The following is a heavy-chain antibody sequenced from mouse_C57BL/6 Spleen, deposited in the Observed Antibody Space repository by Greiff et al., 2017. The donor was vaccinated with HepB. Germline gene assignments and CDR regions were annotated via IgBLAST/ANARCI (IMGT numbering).Heavy chain of an antibody. CDR2: ISSGGDYI. D-gene: IGHD2-1*01. CDR1: GFTFSSYA. V-gene: IGHV5-9-1*02. J-gene: IGHJ4*01. Sequence: VVESGEGLVKPGGSLKLSCAASGFTFSSYAMSWVRQTPEKRLEWVAYISSGGDYIYYADTVKGRFTISRDNARNTLYLQMSSLKSEDTAMYYCTRVEGNDAMDYWGQGTSVTVSS. CDR3: TRVEGNDAMDY.